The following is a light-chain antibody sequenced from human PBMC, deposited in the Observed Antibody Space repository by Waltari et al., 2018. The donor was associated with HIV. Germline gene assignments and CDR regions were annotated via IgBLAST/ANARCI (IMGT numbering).Light chain of an antibody. CDR1: SSNIGSTNY. J-gene: IGLJ2*01. CDR3: SSYTAATTVF. CDR2: ELM. V-gene: IGLV2-14*01. Sequence: QSALTQPASVSGSPGQSITISCTGTSSNIGSTNYVSWYQHHPDKAPTLLIGELMYRPSVVSSRFSASKSGNTASLTISGLLSEDEAIYYCSSYTAATTVFFGGGTRVTVL.